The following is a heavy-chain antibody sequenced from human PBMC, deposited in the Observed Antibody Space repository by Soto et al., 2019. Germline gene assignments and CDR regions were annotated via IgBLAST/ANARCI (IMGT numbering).Heavy chain of an antibody. CDR3: ARHSGGRLVDGFDI. CDR2: IYYSGNT. V-gene: IGHV4-39*01. CDR1: GGSISSRSYY. J-gene: IGHJ3*02. Sequence: QLQLQESGPGLVKPSETLSLTCTVSGGSISSRSYYWGWIRQPPGKGLEWIGSIYYSGNTYYNPSLKSRVTISIETSKNQFSLKLSSVTAADTALYYCARHSGGRLVDGFDIWGQGTMVTVSS. D-gene: IGHD1-26*01.